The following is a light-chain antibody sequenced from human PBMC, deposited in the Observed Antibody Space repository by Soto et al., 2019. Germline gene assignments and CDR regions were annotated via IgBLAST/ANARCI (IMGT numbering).Light chain of an antibody. CDR3: QHYRHLIN. CDR2: DAC. CDR1: QYVSID. J-gene: IGKJ5*01. Sequence: DIPTTQPPSSLSASVADSVTITIMASQYVSIDLDWYVQKLVKAPTLLIYDACNLETGVPSRFSGSGSGTDFTFTISRLQTEEIATYYCQHYRHLINIGQGTRLEIK. V-gene: IGKV1-33*01.